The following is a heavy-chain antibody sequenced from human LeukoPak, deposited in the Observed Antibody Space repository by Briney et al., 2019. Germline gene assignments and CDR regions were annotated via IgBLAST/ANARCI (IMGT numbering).Heavy chain of an antibody. J-gene: IGHJ4*02. Sequence: GGFLRLSCAASGFTFSSYVMTWVRQAPGKGLEWVSGISGSGGSTYYADSVKGRFTISRDNSKNTLYLQMNSLRAEDTAVYYCAKDRSSSWYHPTDYWGQGTLVTVSS. CDR2: ISGSGGST. CDR3: AKDRSSSWYHPTDY. D-gene: IGHD6-19*01. CDR1: GFTFSSYV. V-gene: IGHV3-23*01.